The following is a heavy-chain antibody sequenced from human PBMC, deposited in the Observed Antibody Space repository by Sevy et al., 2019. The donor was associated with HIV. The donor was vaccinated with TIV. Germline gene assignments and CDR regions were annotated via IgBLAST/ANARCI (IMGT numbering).Heavy chain of an antibody. CDR2: IYSGGNT. D-gene: IGHD3-22*01. CDR3: ARVGFDSSGYYNRGGYFDY. J-gene: IGHJ4*02. CDR1: GFTVSSNY. Sequence: GGSLRLSCAASGFTVSSNYMSWVRQAPGKGLEWVSVIYSGGNTYYTDSVKGRFTISIDNSKNTLYLQMNSLRAEDTAVYYCARVGFDSSGYYNRGGYFDYWGQGTLVTVSS. V-gene: IGHV3-53*01.